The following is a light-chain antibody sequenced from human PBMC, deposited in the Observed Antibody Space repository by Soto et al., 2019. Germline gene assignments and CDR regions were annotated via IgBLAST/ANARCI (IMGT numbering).Light chain of an antibody. CDR1: SSDVGSYNL. Sequence: QSALTQLASVSGSPGQSITISCTGTSSDVGSYNLVSWYQQHPGKAPKLMISEVSKRPSGISDRFSGSKSGSTASLTISGLQAEDEADYYCCSYAGTSTHTVFGGGTQLTVL. CDR3: CSYAGTSTHTV. V-gene: IGLV2-23*02. J-gene: IGLJ7*01. CDR2: EVS.